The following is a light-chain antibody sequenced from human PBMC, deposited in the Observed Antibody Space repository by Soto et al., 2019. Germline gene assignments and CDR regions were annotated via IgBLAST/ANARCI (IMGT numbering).Light chain of an antibody. CDR1: SGHSTYA. J-gene: IGLJ2*01. CDR2: LNSDGSH. V-gene: IGLV4-69*01. CDR3: QTWGSGIVV. Sequence: QSVLTQSPSASASLGASVKLTFTLSSGHSTYAIAWHQQQSEKGPRYLMKLNSDGSHSKGDGIPDRFSGSSSGAERYLTISSLQSEDEADYYCQTWGSGIVVFGGGTKLTVL.